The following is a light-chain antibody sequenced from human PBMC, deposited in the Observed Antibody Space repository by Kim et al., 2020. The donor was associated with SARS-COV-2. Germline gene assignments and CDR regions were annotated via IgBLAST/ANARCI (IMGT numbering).Light chain of an antibody. CDR2: RNN. CDR3: SAWDSSLSAWV. V-gene: IGLV10-54*04. Sequence: PNATRTCTGNSNNVGYGGAAGLQRHQGHPPKPLSYRNNNRPSGISDRFSASRSGNTASLTITGLQPEDETDYYCSAWDSSLSAWVFGGGTQLTVL. CDR1: SNNVGYGG. J-gene: IGLJ3*02.